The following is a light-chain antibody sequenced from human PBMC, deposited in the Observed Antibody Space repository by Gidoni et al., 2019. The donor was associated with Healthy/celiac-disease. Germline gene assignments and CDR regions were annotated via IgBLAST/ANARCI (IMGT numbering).Light chain of an antibody. CDR1: QSVSSSY. J-gene: IGKJ2*01. Sequence: EIVLTQSPGTLSLSPGERATLSCRASQSVSSSYLAWYQQKPGQAPRLLIYGASSRATGIPDRFSGSGSGTDFTLTISRLEPEDFAVYYCQQYGSPGYTFXQXTKLEIK. CDR2: GAS. CDR3: QQYGSPGYT. V-gene: IGKV3-20*01.